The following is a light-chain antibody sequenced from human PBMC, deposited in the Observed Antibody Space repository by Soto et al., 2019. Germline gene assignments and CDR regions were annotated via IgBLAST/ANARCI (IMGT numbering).Light chain of an antibody. V-gene: IGKV1-9*01. J-gene: IGKJ1*01. CDR1: QGISSY. CDR2: AAS. CDR3: QQLNSYPRT. Sequence: DIQLTQSPSFVSASVGDRVTISCRASQGISSYLAWYQQKPGKAPKLLIYAASTLQGGVPSRFSGSGSGTEFTLTIISLQPEDFATYYCQQLNSYPRTFGQGTKVDI.